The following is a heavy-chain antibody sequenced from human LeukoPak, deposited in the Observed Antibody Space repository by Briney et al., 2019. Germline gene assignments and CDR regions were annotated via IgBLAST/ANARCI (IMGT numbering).Heavy chain of an antibody. D-gene: IGHD3-22*01. J-gene: IGHJ4*02. CDR3: ARGRWYYDSSGSFASHFDY. Sequence: PSETLSLTCTVSGDSISSSSYYWCWIRQSPGKGLEWIGTISYSGSTYYHQSLKSRVTMSVDTSKNQFSLKLSSVTAADTAVYYCARGRWYYDSSGSFASHFDYWGQGTLVTVSS. CDR2: ISYSGST. V-gene: IGHV4-39*07. CDR1: GDSISSSSYY.